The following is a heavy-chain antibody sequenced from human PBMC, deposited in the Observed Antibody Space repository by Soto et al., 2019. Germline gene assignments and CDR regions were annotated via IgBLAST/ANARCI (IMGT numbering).Heavy chain of an antibody. CDR3: ASALYCSGGSCSFDP. J-gene: IGHJ5*02. CDR2: VYYTGST. Sequence: ASETLSLTCTVSGGSVSSGSYYWSWIRQPPGKGLEWIGYVYYTGSTNYNPSLKSRVTISVDTSKNQFSLKLSSVTAADTAVYYCASALYCSGGSCSFDPWGQGTLVTVS. D-gene: IGHD2-15*01. V-gene: IGHV4-61*01. CDR1: GGSVSSGSYY.